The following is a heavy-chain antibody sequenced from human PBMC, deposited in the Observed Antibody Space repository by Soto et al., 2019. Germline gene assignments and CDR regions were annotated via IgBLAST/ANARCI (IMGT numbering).Heavy chain of an antibody. Sequence: ASVKVSCKASGYTFTSYYMHWVRQAPGQGLEWMGIINPSGGSTSYAQKFQGGVTMTRDTSTSTVYMELSSLRSEDTAVYYCAMRYYDSSGHDAFDIWGQGTMVTVSS. CDR2: INPSGGST. CDR3: AMRYYDSSGHDAFDI. V-gene: IGHV1-46*01. J-gene: IGHJ3*02. CDR1: GYTFTSYY. D-gene: IGHD3-22*01.